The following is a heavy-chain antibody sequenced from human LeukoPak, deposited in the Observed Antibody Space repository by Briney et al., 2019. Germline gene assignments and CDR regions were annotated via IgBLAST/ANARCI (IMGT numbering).Heavy chain of an antibody. Sequence: GGSLRLSCAASGLTFSSYAMSWVRQAPGKGLQWVSALSGSGASSYCADSVKGRFTISRDNSKNTQYLQMNSLRAEDTAVYYCAKVSEQWLVPNWFDPWGQGTLVTVSS. CDR1: GLTFSSYA. V-gene: IGHV3-23*01. J-gene: IGHJ5*02. CDR3: AKVSEQWLVPNWFDP. CDR2: LSGSGASS. D-gene: IGHD6-19*01.